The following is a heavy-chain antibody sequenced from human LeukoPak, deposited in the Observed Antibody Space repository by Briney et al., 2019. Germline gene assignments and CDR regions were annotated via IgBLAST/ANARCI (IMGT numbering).Heavy chain of an antibody. V-gene: IGHV3-21*01. CDR1: GFTFSSYS. CDR2: ISSRSTYI. D-gene: IGHD2-21*02. Sequence: GGSLRLSCAASGFTFSSYSMNWVRQAPGKGLEWVSSISSRSTYIYYADSVRGRFTISRDNAKNSLYLEMNSLRAEDTAVYYCARDQAAFCGGDCYYGYWGQGTLVTVSS. J-gene: IGHJ4*02. CDR3: ARDQAAFCGGDCYYGY.